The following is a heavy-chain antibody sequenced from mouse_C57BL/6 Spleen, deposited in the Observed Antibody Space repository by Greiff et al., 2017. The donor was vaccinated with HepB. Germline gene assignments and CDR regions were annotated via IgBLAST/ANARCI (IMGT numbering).Heavy chain of an antibody. Sequence: VQLQQSGAELVRPGASVKLSCTASGFNIKDDYMHWVKQRPEQGLEWIGWIDPENGDTEYASKFQGKATITADTSANTAYLQLSSLTSEDTAVYYCTPGYYGDWGQGTTLTVSS. CDR3: TPGYYGD. V-gene: IGHV14-4*01. CDR2: IDPENGDT. J-gene: IGHJ2*01. CDR1: GFNIKDDY. D-gene: IGHD2-3*01.